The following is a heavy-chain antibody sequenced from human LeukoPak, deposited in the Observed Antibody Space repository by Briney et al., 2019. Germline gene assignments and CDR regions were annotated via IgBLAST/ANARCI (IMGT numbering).Heavy chain of an antibody. CDR1: GYTFTSYD. CDR2: MNPNSGNT. V-gene: IGHV1-8*01. Sequence: GASVKVSCKASGYTFTSYDINWVRQATGQGLEWMGWMNPNSGNTGYAQKFQGRVTMTRNTSISTAYMELSSPRSEDTAVYYCARSGIIPAAIRGYYYYGMDVWGQGTTVTVSS. J-gene: IGHJ6*02. D-gene: IGHD2-2*02. CDR3: ARSGIIPAAIRGYYYYGMDV.